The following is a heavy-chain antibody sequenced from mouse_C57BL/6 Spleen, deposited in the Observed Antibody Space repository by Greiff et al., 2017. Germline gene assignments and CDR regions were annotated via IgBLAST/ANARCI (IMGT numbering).Heavy chain of an antibody. J-gene: IGHJ1*03. CDR3: ARGGSSYYGYFDV. CDR2: IYPRSGNT. D-gene: IGHD1-1*01. V-gene: IGHV1-81*01. Sequence: VQLQESGAELARPGASVKLSCKASGYTFTSYGISWVKQRTGQGLEWIGEIYPRSGNTYYNEKFKGKATLTADKSSSTAYMELRSLTSEDSAVYFCARGGSSYYGYFDVWGTGTTVTVSS. CDR1: GYTFTSYG.